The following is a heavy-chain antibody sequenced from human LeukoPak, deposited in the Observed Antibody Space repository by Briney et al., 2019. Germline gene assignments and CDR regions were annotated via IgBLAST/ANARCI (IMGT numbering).Heavy chain of an antibody. V-gene: IGHV4-34*01. Sequence: SETLSLTCAVYGGSFSDYYWSWIRQPPGKGLQYIGEINQSGTTNYNPSLKSRVTMSVDTSKNQFSLKLSSVTAADTAVYYCARGDRACSGARCYLGVFDDWRQETLVTVSS. CDR3: ARGDRACSGARCYLGVFDD. CDR2: INQSGTT. J-gene: IGHJ4*02. D-gene: IGHD2-15*01. CDR1: GGSFSDYY.